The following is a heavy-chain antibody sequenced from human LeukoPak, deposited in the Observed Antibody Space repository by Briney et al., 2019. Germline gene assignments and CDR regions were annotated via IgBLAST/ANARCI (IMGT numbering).Heavy chain of an antibody. CDR1: GFTFSSYT. Sequence: GGSLRLSCAASGFTFSSYTMNWVRQAPGKGLEWVSTISGSGAYTDYADSVKGRFTISRDKSKNTLYLQMNSLRAEDTAVYYCANILGYYDSSGNEPTPDYWGQGTLVTVSS. CDR3: ANILGYYDSSGNEPTPDY. CDR2: ISGSGAYT. J-gene: IGHJ4*02. V-gene: IGHV3-23*01. D-gene: IGHD3-22*01.